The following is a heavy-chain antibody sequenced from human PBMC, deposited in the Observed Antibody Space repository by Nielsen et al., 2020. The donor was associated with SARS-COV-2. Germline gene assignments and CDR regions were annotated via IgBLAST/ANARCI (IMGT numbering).Heavy chain of an antibody. Sequence: GESLKISCAASGLTFSDYYMSWIRQTPGKGLEWVSYISSSGDYARYADSVQGRFTVSRDNAQKSLYLQMNSLTADDTAVYYCARIAPAGTDWFDPWGQGTLVTVSS. CDR2: ISSSGDYA. D-gene: IGHD6-13*01. CDR1: GLTFSDYY. CDR3: ARIAPAGTDWFDP. J-gene: IGHJ5*02. V-gene: IGHV3-11*03.